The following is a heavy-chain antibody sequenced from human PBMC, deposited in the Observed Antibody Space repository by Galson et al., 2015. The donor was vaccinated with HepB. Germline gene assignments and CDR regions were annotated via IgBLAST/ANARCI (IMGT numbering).Heavy chain of an antibody. Sequence: SVKVSCKASGGTFSSYAISWVRQAPGQGLEWMGGIIPIFGTANYAQKFQGRVTITADESTSTAYMELSSLRSEDTAVYHCARIGLAAAGGFYAFDIWGQGTMVTVSS. V-gene: IGHV1-69*13. D-gene: IGHD6-13*01. CDR2: IIPIFGTA. J-gene: IGHJ3*02. CDR1: GGTFSSYA. CDR3: ARIGLAAAGGFYAFDI.